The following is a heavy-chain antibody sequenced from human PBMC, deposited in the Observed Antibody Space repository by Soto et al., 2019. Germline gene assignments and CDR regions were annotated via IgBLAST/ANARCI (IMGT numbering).Heavy chain of an antibody. V-gene: IGHV4-39*01. CDR2: IYYSGST. Sequence: SETLSLTCTVSGGCISSRSDYWGWIRQPPGKGLEWIGSIYYSGSTYYNPSLKSRVTISVDTSKNQFSLKLSSVTAADTAVYYCARRWMVRGVKPHYYYYYGMDVWGQGTTVTVSS. J-gene: IGHJ6*02. CDR1: GGCISSRSDY. D-gene: IGHD3-10*01. CDR3: ARRWMVRGVKPHYYYYYGMDV.